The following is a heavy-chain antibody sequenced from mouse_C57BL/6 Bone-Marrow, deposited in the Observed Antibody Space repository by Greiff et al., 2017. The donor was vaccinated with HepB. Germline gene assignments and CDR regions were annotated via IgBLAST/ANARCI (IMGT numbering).Heavy chain of an antibody. V-gene: IGHV1-81*01. CDR3: ARRGFAY. J-gene: IGHJ3*01. Sequence: LEESGAELVRPGASVKLSCKASGYTFTSYWISWVKQSPGQGLEWIGEIYPRSGNTYYNEKFKGKATLTAAKSSSTAYMELRSLTSEDSTVYYCARRGFAYWGQGTLVTVSA. CDR2: IYPRSGNT. CDR1: GYTFTSYW.